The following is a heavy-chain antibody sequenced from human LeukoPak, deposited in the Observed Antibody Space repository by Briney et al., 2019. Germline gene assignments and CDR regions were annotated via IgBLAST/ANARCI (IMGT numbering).Heavy chain of an antibody. V-gene: IGHV3-23*01. Sequence: GGSLRLSCAVSGITLSNYGMSWVRQAPGKGLEWVAGISDSGGRTNYADFVKGRFTISRDNPKNTLYLQMNTLRAEDTAVYFCAKRGVVIRVILVGSQKEAYYFDSWGQGALVTVSS. CDR3: AKRGVVIRVILVGSQKEAYYFDS. D-gene: IGHD3-22*01. CDR1: GITLSNYG. J-gene: IGHJ4*02. CDR2: ISDSGGRT.